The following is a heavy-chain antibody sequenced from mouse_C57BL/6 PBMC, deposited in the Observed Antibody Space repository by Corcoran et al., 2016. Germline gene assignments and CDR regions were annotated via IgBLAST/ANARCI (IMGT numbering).Heavy chain of an antibody. J-gene: IGHJ2*01. CDR1: GYTFTDYY. V-gene: IGHV1-26*01. Sequence: EVQLQQSGPELVKPGASVKISCKASGYTFTDYYMNWVKQSHGKSLEWIGDINPNNGGTSYNQKFKGKATLTVDKSSSTAYLERRSLTSEDSAVYYCAVYYGSRGYFDYWGQGTTLTVSS. CDR2: INPNNGGT. CDR3: AVYYGSRGYFDY. D-gene: IGHD1-1*01.